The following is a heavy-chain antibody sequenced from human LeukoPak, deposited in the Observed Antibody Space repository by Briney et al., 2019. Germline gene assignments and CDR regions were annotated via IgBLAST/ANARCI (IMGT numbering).Heavy chain of an antibody. CDR1: GFTFSSYA. D-gene: IGHD3-22*01. J-gene: IGHJ5*02. V-gene: IGHV3-23*01. CDR3: AKSIDSSGYLRPNWFDP. CDR2: ISGSGGST. Sequence: GGSLRLSCAASGFTFSSYATSWVRQAPGKGLEWVSAISGSGGSTYYADSAKGRFTISRDNSKNTLYLQMNSLRAEDTAVYYCAKSIDSSGYLRPNWFDPWGQGTLVTVSS.